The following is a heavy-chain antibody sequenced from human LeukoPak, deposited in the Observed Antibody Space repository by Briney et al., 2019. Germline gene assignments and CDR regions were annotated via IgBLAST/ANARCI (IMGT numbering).Heavy chain of an antibody. CDR2: TYYRSKWYN. J-gene: IGHJ6*03. V-gene: IGHV6-1*01. D-gene: IGHD3-22*01. Sequence: SQTLSLTCAISGDSVSSNSAAWNWIRQSPSRGLEWLGRTYYRSKWYNDYAVSVKSRITINPDTSKNQFSLQLNSVTPEDTAVYYCARGVYYYDSSGYYYVGYYYYYMDVWGKGTTVTVSS. CDR1: GDSVSSNSAA. CDR3: ARGVYYYDSSGYYYVGYYYYYMDV.